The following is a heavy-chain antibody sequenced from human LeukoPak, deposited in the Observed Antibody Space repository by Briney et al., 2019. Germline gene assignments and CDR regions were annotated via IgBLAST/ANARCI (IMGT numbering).Heavy chain of an antibody. D-gene: IGHD1-26*01. CDR3: ARGSRSSGYGMDV. J-gene: IGHJ6*02. V-gene: IGHV3-13*01. Sequence: GGSLRLSCAASGFTFSSYDMHWVRQATGKGLEWVSAIGTAGDTYYPGSVKGRFTISRENAKNSLYLQMNSLRAGDTAVYYCARGSRSSGYGMDVWGQGTTVTVSS. CDR1: GFTFSSYD. CDR2: IGTAGDT.